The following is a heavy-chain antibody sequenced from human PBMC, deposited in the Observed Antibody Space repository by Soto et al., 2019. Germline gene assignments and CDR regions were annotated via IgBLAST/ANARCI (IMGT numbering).Heavy chain of an antibody. CDR3: ARGAVTGTSLFDY. CDR2: INKNGFTI. Sequence: GSLRLSCAVSGFTLTTYSMNWVRQAPGKGLEWISFINKNGFTIYYADSVKGRFTISRDYAKNSLYLQMDSLRHEDTAVYYCARGAVTGTSLFDYWGLGTPVTVSS. J-gene: IGHJ4*02. V-gene: IGHV3-48*02. CDR1: GFTLTTYS. D-gene: IGHD6-19*01.